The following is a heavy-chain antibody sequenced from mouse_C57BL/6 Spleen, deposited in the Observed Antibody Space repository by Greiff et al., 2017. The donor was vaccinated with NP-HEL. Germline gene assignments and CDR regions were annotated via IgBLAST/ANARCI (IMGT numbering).Heavy chain of an antibody. J-gene: IGHJ1*03. CDR3: ARRWLLRGWYFDV. CDR2: IYPGGGYT. Sequence: QVQLKQSGAELVRPGTSVKMSCKASGYTFTNYWIGWAKQRPGHGLEWIGDIYPGGGYTNYNEKFKGKATLTADKSSSTAYMQFSSLTSEDSAIYYCARRWLLRGWYFDVWGTGTTVTVSS. V-gene: IGHV1-63*01. D-gene: IGHD2-3*01. CDR1: GYTFTNYW.